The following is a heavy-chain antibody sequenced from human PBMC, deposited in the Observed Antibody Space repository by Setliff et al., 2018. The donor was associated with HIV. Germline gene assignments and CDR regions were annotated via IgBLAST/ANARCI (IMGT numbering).Heavy chain of an antibody. V-gene: IGHV4-39*02. CDR3: ARGQPDTIFGVVIFDY. J-gene: IGHJ4*02. D-gene: IGHD3-3*01. Sequence: SETLSLTCTVSGGSISSSGPGYYWGWVRQAPGGGLEWIGGVYYSGSTYYNPSLKSRVTISLDTSKNQLSLRLTSMTSADTAVYYFARGQPDTIFGVVIFDYWGQGKMVT. CDR2: VYYSGST. CDR1: GGSISSSGPGYY.